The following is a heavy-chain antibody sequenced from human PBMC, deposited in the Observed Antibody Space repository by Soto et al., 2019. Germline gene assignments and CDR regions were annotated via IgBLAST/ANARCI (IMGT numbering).Heavy chain of an antibody. CDR3: ARDRGLSNSRWWFDP. J-gene: IGHJ5*02. CDR2: VYHSGST. Sequence: QMQLQESGPGPVKPSGTLSLTCAVSGGSISSNNWWSWVRQPPGKGLEWIGEVYHSGSTNYNPSLKSRVTTAVDKSKNQFSLNLSSVTAADTAVYYCARDRGLSNSRWWFDPWGQGTLVTVSS. V-gene: IGHV4-4*02. D-gene: IGHD3-10*01. CDR1: GGSISSNNW.